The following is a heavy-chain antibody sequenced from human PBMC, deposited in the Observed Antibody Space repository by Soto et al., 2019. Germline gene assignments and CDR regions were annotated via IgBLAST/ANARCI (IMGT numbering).Heavy chain of an antibody. D-gene: IGHD3-16*01. J-gene: IGHJ6*02. CDR1: GFTFSDYW. CDR2: IKQDGSEK. CDR3: ARDGFRAVMRYSGMDV. V-gene: IGHV3-7*04. Sequence: EVQLVESGGGLVQPGGSLRLSCAASGFTFSDYWMSWVRQAPGKGLVWVANIKQDGSEKYYVDSVKGRFSISRDNAKNSLYLQMNNLRAEDTAVYYFARDGFRAVMRYSGMDVWGQGTTVTVSS.